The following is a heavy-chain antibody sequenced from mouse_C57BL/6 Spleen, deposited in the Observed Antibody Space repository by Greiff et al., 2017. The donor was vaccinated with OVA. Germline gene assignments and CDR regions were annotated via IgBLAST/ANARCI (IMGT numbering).Heavy chain of an antibody. CDR1: GYTFTSYW. CDR2: IDPNSGGT. CDR3: ARRDSNYFYYAMDY. J-gene: IGHJ4*01. V-gene: IGHV1-72*01. Sequence: KESCKASGYTFTSYWMHWVKQRPGRGLEWIGRIDPNSGGTKYNEKFKSKATLTVDKPSSTAYMQLSSLTSEDSAVYYCARRDSNYFYYAMDYWGQGTSVTVSS. D-gene: IGHD2-5*01.